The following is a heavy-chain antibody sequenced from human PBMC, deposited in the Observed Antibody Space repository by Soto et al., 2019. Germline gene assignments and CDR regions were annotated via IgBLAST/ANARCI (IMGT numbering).Heavy chain of an antibody. CDR3: VRVLADDSSGYYLDY. V-gene: IGHV4-61*03. Sequence: QVQLQEAGPGLVKPSETLALNCSVSGASVSSGDYYWSWIRQPPGKGLEWIGYIYFRGATSYDPSPERRVSISMDTFKNHFSLKLKSVTAADTAVYYCVRVLADDSSGYYLDYWGQGLLVSVSS. J-gene: IGHJ4*02. CDR2: IYFRGAT. CDR1: GASVSSGDYY. D-gene: IGHD3-22*01.